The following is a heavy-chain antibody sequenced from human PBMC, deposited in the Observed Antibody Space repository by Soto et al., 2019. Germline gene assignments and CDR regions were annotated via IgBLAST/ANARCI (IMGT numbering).Heavy chain of an antibody. V-gene: IGHV4-34*01. Sequence: SETLSLTCAVYRGSLSGYYWTWIRQPPGQGLEWIGEINHSGTTNYTPSLKSRVTISVDTSKNQFSLRLSSVTAADTAVYYCAGGYCGGDCYWYYFDYWGQGTLVTVSS. CDR2: INHSGTT. J-gene: IGHJ4*02. CDR3: AGGYCGGDCYWYYFDY. D-gene: IGHD2-21*02. CDR1: RGSLSGYY.